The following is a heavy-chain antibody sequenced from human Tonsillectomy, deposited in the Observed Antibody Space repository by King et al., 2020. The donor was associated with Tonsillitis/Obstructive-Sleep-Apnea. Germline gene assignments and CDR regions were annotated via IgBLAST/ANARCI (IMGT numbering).Heavy chain of an antibody. J-gene: IGHJ6*03. V-gene: IGHV4-59*01. D-gene: IGHD6-13*01. CDR2: VHYSGST. Sequence: PLQESGTGLVKPSETLSLTCTVSGGSISSYFWTWIRQPPGKGLEWIGFVHYSGSTNYNPSLKSRVTISVDTSKNQFSLKLSSVTAADTAVYYCARGTGQQLGARQNYYYMDVWGKGTTVTVSS. CDR3: ARGTGQQLGARQNYYYMDV. CDR1: GGSISSYF.